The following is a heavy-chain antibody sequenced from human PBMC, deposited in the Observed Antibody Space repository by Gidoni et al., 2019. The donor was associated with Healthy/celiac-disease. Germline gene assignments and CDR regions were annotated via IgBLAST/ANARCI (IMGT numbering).Heavy chain of an antibody. CDR2: ISGSGGST. CDR1: GFTFSSYA. CDR3: AKEGYYYDSSGYYY. D-gene: IGHD3-22*01. J-gene: IGHJ4*02. V-gene: IGHV3-23*01. Sequence: EVQLLESGGGLVQPGWSLRFSCADSGFTFSSYAMSWVRQAPGKGLEWVSAISGSGGSTYYADSVKGRFTISRDNSKNTLYLQMNSLRAEDTAVYYCAKEGYYYDSSGYYYWGQGTLVTVSS.